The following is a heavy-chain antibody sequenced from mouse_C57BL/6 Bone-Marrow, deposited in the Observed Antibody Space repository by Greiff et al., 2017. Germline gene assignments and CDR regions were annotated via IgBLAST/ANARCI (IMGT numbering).Heavy chain of an antibody. J-gene: IGHJ4*01. Sequence: ESGPGLVKPSQSLSLTCSVTGYSITSGYYWNWIRQFPGNKLEWMGYISYDGSNNYNPSLKNRISITRDTSKNQFFLKLNSVTTEDTATYYCASNWAMDYWGQGTSVTVSS. CDR1: GYSITSGYY. CDR3: ASNWAMDY. D-gene: IGHD4-1*01. V-gene: IGHV3-6*01. CDR2: ISYDGSN.